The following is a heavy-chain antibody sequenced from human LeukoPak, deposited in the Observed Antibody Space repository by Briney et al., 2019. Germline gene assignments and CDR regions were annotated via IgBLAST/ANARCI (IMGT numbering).Heavy chain of an antibody. J-gene: IGHJ6*02. Sequence: SETLSLTCTVSGGSISSHYWSWIRQPPGKGLEWVGDISYSGSTNYNSSLKSRVTISVDTSKNQFSLKLSSVTAADTAVYYCARGLDYYYYGMDVWGQGTTVTVSS. CDR3: ARGLDYYYYGMDV. CDR1: GGSISSHY. CDR2: ISYSGST. V-gene: IGHV4-59*11.